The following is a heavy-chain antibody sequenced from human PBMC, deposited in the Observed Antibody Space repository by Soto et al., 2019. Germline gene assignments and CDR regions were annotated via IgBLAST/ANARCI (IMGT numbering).Heavy chain of an antibody. CDR1: GYTFTNYG. CDR3: ARDREYYYDSSGNYYYHYGMDV. CDR2: ISGYNGNT. Sequence: ASVKVSCKASGYTFTNYGISWVRQAPGQGLEWMGWISGYNGNTKYAQKFQGRVTMTTDTPTNTAYMELRSLRSDDTAVYYCARDREYYYDSSGNYYYHYGMDVWGQGTTVTVSS. D-gene: IGHD3-22*01. V-gene: IGHV1-18*04. J-gene: IGHJ6*02.